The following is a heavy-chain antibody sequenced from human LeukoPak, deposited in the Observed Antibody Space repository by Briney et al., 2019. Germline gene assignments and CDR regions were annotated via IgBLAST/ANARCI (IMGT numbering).Heavy chain of an antibody. J-gene: IGHJ6*03. Sequence: KPGGSLRLSCAVSGFTFSDYYMSWIRQAPGKGLEWVSYISSGGSAIYYADSVKGRFTISRDNAKNSLYLQMNSLRAEDTAVYYCARAGGMDTAMVMGRYYMDVWGKGTTVTVSS. CDR2: ISSGGSAI. V-gene: IGHV3-11*04. D-gene: IGHD5-18*01. CDR1: GFTFSDYY. CDR3: ARAGGMDTAMVMGRYYMDV.